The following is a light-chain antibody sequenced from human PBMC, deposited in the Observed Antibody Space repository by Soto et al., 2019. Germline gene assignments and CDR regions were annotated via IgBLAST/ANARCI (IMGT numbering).Light chain of an antibody. CDR1: QSVSRD. V-gene: IGKV3-15*01. CDR2: GAS. Sequence: EIVLTQSPATLSVSSWERATLSFMASQSVSRDLAWYQQKPGQAPRLLIYGASTRAPSIPARFSGSGSGTDFTLTISSLQPDDFATYYCQQYYSHPLTFGQGTRLEIK. J-gene: IGKJ5*01. CDR3: QQYYSHPLT.